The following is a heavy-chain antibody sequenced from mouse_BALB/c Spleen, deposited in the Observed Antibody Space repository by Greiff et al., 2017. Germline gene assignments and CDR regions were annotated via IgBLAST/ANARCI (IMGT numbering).Heavy chain of an antibody. V-gene: IGHV5-6-4*01. D-gene: IGHD1-1*01. J-gene: IGHJ3*01. CDR2: ISSGGSYT. Sequence: EVQLVESGGGLVKPGGSLKLSCAASGFTFSSYTMSWVRQTPEKRLEWVATISSGGSYTYYPDSVKGRFTISRDNAKNTLYLQMSSLKSEDTAMYYCTRDDYGSSYGGWFAYWGQGTLVTVSA. CDR3: TRDDYGSSYGGWFAY. CDR1: GFTFSSYT.